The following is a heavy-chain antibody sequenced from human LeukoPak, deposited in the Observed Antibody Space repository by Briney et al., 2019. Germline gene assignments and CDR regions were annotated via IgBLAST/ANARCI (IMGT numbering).Heavy chain of an antibody. Sequence: GASVKVSCKASGYTFTSYDINWVRQATGQGLEWMGWMNPNSGNAGYAQKFQGRVTMTRNTSISTAYMELSSLRSEDTAVYYCARDLNYYDSSGAQGFDPWGQGTLVTVSS. D-gene: IGHD3-22*01. J-gene: IGHJ5*02. CDR1: GYTFTSYD. CDR3: ARDLNYYDSSGAQGFDP. CDR2: MNPNSGNA. V-gene: IGHV1-8*01.